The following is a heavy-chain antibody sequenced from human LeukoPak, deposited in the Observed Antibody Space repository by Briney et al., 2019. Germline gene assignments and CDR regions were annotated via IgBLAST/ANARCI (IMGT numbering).Heavy chain of an antibody. V-gene: IGHV3-30-3*01. CDR3: ARDSTTGTFDY. J-gene: IGHJ4*02. CDR2: ISYDGGNK. Sequence: GGSLRLSCAASGFTFSSYAMHWVRQAPGKGLEWVAVISYDGGNKYYADSVKGRFTISRDNSKNTLYLQMNSLRAEDTAVYYCARDSTTGTFDYWGQGTLVTVSS. D-gene: IGHD1-1*01. CDR1: GFTFSSYA.